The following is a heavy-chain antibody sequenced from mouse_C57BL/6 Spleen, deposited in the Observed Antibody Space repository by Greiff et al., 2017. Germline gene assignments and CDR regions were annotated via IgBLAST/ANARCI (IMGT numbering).Heavy chain of an antibody. J-gene: IGHJ4*01. D-gene: IGHD2-2*01. Sequence: VQLQQSGPELVKPGASVTMSCKASGYTFTDYYMHWVKQKPGKGLEWIGEIYPGSGNTYYNEKFKGKATLTADTSSSTAYMQLSSLTSEDSAVYFCAREGYGYGFRYAMDYWGQGTSVTVSS. V-gene: IGHV1-83*01. CDR1: YTFTDYYM. CDR2: YPGSGNTY. CDR3: REGYGYGFRYAMDY.